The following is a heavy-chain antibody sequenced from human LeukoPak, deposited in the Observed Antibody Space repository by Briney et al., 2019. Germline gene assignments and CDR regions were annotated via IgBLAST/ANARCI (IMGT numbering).Heavy chain of an antibody. D-gene: IGHD1-26*01. Sequence: GRSLRLSCAASGFTFSSYGMHWVRQAPGKGLEWVAVIWYDGSNKYYADSVKGRFTTSRDNSKNTLYLQMNSLRAEDTAVYYCAREEVVGATLYYFDYWGQGTLVTVSS. CDR1: GFTFSSYG. J-gene: IGHJ4*02. CDR3: AREEVVGATLYYFDY. CDR2: IWYDGSNK. V-gene: IGHV3-33*01.